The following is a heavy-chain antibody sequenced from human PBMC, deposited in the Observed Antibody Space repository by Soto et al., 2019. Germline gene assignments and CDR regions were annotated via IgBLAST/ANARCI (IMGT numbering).Heavy chain of an antibody. Sequence: QVQLVQSGAEVKKPGASVKVSCKASGYTFTSFGITWVRQAPGQGLEWMGWISVYNGKTSYAQKLQGRVTVTRDTSTNTAYMELRSLRSDDTAIYYCAKYDYGKNDGDSLEMWGQGTVVTVSS. CDR3: AKYDYGKNDGDSLEM. V-gene: IGHV1-18*01. CDR2: ISVYNGKT. D-gene: IGHD4-17*01. J-gene: IGHJ3*02. CDR1: GYTFTSFG.